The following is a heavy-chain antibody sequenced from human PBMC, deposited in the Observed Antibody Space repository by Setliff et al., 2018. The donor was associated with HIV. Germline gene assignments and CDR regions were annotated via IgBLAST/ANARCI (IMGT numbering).Heavy chain of an antibody. Sequence: LRLSCAASGFTLSSYAMHWVRQAPGKGLEWAAVISYDGSNKYYADFGKGRFTISGDNAKKSLFLQMNSLRAVDTAMYYCARDRRRRTLAGIGSYFDYWGQGTMVTVSS. CDR3: ARDRRRRTLAGIGSYFDY. CDR2: ISYDGSNK. CDR1: GFTLSSYA. D-gene: IGHD6-19*01. V-gene: IGHV3-30*07. J-gene: IGHJ4*02.